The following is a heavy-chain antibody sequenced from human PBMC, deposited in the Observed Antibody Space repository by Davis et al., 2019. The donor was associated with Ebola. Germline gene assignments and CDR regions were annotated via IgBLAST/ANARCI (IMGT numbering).Heavy chain of an antibody. CDR1: GCSISRYY. D-gene: IGHD6-6*01. CDR2: ISYSGIT. Sequence: SETLSLTCTVSGCSISRYYLRWILQPPGKGLEWIGYISYSGITHYTPSLKCRVTISVDTSKNQFSLKLSSVTAADTAVYYCARTSIEARRVQGNYYYGMDVWGQGTTVTVSS. J-gene: IGHJ6*02. V-gene: IGHV4-59*12. CDR3: ARTSIEARRVQGNYYYGMDV.